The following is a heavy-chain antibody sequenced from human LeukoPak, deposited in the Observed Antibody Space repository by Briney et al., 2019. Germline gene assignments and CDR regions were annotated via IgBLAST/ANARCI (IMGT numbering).Heavy chain of an antibody. Sequence: GASVKVSCKASGYTFTGHYMNWVRLAPGQGLEWMGWINPTGGTTYAQKFQDRVTMTRDTSINTAYMELSGLRSDDTAEYYCARDLGWSSSHWGQGTLVTVSS. CDR3: ARDLGWSSSH. V-gene: IGHV1-2*02. D-gene: IGHD6-6*01. CDR2: INPTGGT. J-gene: IGHJ4*02. CDR1: GYTFTGHY.